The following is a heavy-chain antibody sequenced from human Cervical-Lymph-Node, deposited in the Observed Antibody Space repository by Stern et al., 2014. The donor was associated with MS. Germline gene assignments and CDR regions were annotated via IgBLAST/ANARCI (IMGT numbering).Heavy chain of an antibody. CDR3: ATGAGDNWFDP. D-gene: IGHD3-10*01. CDR2: IVRPVGTA. V-gene: IGHV1-69*06. CDR1: RD. Sequence: VHLLQSRADVKQPGSSGRDCSKASRDISWLRQAPGQELEYTGGIVRPVGTAHYTQSFEGRFSTTADKSTNTTYMELSSLRSDDTAIYYGATGAGDNWFDPWGQGTLVSVSS. J-gene: IGHJ5*02.